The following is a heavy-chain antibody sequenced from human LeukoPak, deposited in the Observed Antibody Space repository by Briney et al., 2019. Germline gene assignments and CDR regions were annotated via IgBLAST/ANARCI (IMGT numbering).Heavy chain of an antibody. J-gene: IGHJ4*02. D-gene: IGHD6-19*01. CDR2: ISGSGGST. CDR3: AKGDSSGWYYFDY. CDR1: GFTFSSYA. V-gene: IGHV3-23*01. Sequence: GGSLRLSCATSGFTFSSYAMSWVRQAPGKGLEWVSAISGSGGSTYYADSVKGRFTISRDNSKNTLYLQMNSLRAEDTAVYYCAKGDSSGWYYFDYWGQGTLVTVSS.